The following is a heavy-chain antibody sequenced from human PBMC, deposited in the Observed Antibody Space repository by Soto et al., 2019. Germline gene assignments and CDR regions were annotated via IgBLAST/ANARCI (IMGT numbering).Heavy chain of an antibody. Sequence: GGSLRLSCAASGFTFDDYAMHWVRLAPGKGLEWVSGVSWNSGNIAYADSVRGRFTISRDNAKNSVHLQMNSLRGDDTALYYCAKTRDLGKCLERPNNSPFDPWGQRTLVTVS. V-gene: IGHV3-9*01. D-gene: IGHD3-16*01. CDR3: AKTRDLGKCLERPNNSPFDP. J-gene: IGHJ5*02. CDR1: GFTFDDYA. CDR2: VSWNSGNI.